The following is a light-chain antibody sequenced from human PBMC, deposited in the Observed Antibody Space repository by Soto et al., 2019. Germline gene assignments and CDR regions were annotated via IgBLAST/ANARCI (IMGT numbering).Light chain of an antibody. CDR3: QQRSNWPLT. J-gene: IGKJ4*01. V-gene: IGKV3-11*01. CDR1: QSVRSY. Sequence: EIVLTQSPATLSLSPGERATLSCWAIQSVRSYLTWYQQKPGQAPRLLMYDASNRATGIPARFSGSGSGTDFTLTISSLEPEDFAVYYCQQRSNWPLTFGGGTKVEIK. CDR2: DAS.